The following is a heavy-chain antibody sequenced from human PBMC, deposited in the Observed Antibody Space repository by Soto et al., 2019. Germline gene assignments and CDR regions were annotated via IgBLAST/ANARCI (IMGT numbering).Heavy chain of an antibody. Sequence: SETLSLTCSVSGDSVSSGDYYWSWIRQPPGKGLEWIGHVYFSGSTNYIPSLKSRLTMSVDTAKNQFSLKLNSVTAADTAVYYCAKDAKGAVLHWGQGTLVTVSS. V-gene: IGHV4-61*08. CDR3: AKDAKGAVLH. CDR1: GDSVSSGDYY. CDR2: VYFSGST. D-gene: IGHD6-19*01. J-gene: IGHJ4*02.